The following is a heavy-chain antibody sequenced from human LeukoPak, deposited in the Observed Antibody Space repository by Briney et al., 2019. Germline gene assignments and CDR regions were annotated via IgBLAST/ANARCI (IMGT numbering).Heavy chain of an antibody. V-gene: IGHV3-53*05. CDR3: ARAKNWGALTAFDY. CDR2: VYAAGIT. J-gene: IGHJ4*02. D-gene: IGHD7-27*01. CDR1: GFTVSNNY. Sequence: GGSLRLSYAASGFTVSNNYMSWVRQAPGQGLEWVSLVYAAGITYYADSVKGRFTIFRDNSNNTLYLQMNSLRAEDTAVYYCARAKNWGALTAFDYWGQGTLVTVSS.